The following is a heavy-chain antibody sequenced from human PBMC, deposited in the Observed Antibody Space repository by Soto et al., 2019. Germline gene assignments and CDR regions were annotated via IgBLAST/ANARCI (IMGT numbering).Heavy chain of an antibody. CDR2: MDPNSESX. J-gene: IGHJ6*02. D-gene: IGHD3-3*01. Sequence: VYSTCIGYTVTTYAXHWLRKTNGQGLEWLGWMDPNSESXGDAQNLQGRINMXRNISRNTAHMELSSLQSEDTAVYYCARERKIDFWRKGLDGWGQGTTGTGAS. V-gene: IGHV1-8*01. CDR3: ARERKIDFWRKGLDG. CDR1: GYTVTTYA.